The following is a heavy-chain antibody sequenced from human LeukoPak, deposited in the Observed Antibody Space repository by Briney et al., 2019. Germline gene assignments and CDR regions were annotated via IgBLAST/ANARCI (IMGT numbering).Heavy chain of an antibody. CDR3: ARDWVSLSSGRVFDY. J-gene: IGHJ4*02. D-gene: IGHD3-22*01. CDR1: GFTFSSYW. V-gene: IGHV3-7*01. CDR2: IRQDGGDE. Sequence: GGSLRLSCAASGFTFSSYWMSWVRQAPGKGLEGVAHIRQDGGDEYYVDSVKGRFTISRDNAKNSLYLQMNVLRVEDTAFYYCARDWVSLSSGRVFDYWGQGTLVTVSS.